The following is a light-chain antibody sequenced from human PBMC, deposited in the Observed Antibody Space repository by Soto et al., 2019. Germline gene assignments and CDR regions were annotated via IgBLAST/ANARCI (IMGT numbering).Light chain of an antibody. CDR2: DAS. CDR1: QSISSW. J-gene: IGKJ1*01. V-gene: IGKV1-5*01. Sequence: DIQMTQSPSTLSASVGDRVTITCRASQSISSWLAWFQQKPGKAPKLLIFDASTLETGVPLRFSGSGSGTEFNLTISSLQPDDFATYSCQQYDSYSPQTFGQGTKVEIK. CDR3: QQYDSYSPQT.